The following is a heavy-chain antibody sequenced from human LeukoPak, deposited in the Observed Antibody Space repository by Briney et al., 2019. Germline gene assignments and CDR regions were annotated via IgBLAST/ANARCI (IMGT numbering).Heavy chain of an antibody. CDR3: AGGSSGWYEVGYYYYYMDV. J-gene: IGHJ6*03. CDR1: GGTFSSYA. Sequence: GSSVKVSCKASGGTFSSYAISWVRQAPGQGLEWMGGIIPIFGTANYAQKFQGRVTITTDESTSTAYMELSSLRSEDTAMYYCAGGSSGWYEVGYYYYYMDVWGKGTTVTVSS. CDR2: IIPIFGTA. D-gene: IGHD6-19*01. V-gene: IGHV1-69*05.